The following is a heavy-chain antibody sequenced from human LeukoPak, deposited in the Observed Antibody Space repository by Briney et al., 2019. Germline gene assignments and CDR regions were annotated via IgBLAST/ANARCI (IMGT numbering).Heavy chain of an antibody. D-gene: IGHD5-24*01. CDR2: KSFDGSYE. V-gene: IGHV3-33*06. CDR3: AKSRDDYNHGHEY. CDR1: GFIFSTYG. J-gene: IGHJ4*02. Sequence: PGGSLRLSCAASGFIFSTYGMHWVRQAPGKGLEWVAGKSFDGSYEDYAESVKGRFTIIRDNLKNTLYLQMNSLRAEDTAVYYCAKSRDDYNHGHEYGGQGTLVTVSS.